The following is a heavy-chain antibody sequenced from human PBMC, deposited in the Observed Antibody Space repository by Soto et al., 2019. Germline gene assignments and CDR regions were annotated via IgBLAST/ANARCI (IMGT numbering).Heavy chain of an antibody. Sequence: QVQLVESGGGVVQPGRSLRLSCAASGFIFSSYGMHWVRQAPGKGLEWVAVISYDENNKHYADSVKGRFTISRDNSKNTLYLQMNSLRVEDTAVYYCARSTTWAPNYYYYALAVWGQGTTVTVSS. CDR2: ISYDENNK. CDR1: GFIFSSYG. V-gene: IGHV3-30*03. CDR3: ARSTTWAPNYYYYALAV. D-gene: IGHD1-1*01. J-gene: IGHJ6*02.